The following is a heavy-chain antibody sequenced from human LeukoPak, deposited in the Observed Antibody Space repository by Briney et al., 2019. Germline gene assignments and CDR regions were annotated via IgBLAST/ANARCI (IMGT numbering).Heavy chain of an antibody. CDR3: AKDRRYSSGWFDY. CDR1: GFTFSSYA. J-gene: IGHJ4*02. V-gene: IGHV3-23*01. D-gene: IGHD6-19*01. CDR2: ISGSGGST. Sequence: PGGSLRLSCAASGFTFSSYAMSWVRQAPGKGLEWASAISGSGGSTYYADSVKGRFTISRDNSKNTLYLQMNSLRAEDTAVYYCAKDRRYSSGWFDYWGQGTLVTVSS.